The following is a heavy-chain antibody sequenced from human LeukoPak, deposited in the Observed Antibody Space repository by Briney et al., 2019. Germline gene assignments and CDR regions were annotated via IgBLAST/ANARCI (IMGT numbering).Heavy chain of an antibody. CDR3: ARETTSNLRA. CDR1: GGSISSSTYH. J-gene: IGHJ5*02. V-gene: IGHV4-39*01. Sequence: SETLSLTCNVSGGSISSSTYHWSWVRQPPGKGLEWIGSIYYTGNTYYNPSLKSRVTLFADTSKNQFSLRLTSVTAADTAVYYCARETTSNLRAWGQGTLVTVSS. CDR2: IYYTGNT. D-gene: IGHD2-2*01.